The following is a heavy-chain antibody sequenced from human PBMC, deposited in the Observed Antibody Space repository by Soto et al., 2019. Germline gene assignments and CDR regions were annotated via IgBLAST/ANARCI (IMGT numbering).Heavy chain of an antibody. Sequence: KPSETLSLTCTVSGGSVSSGSYYWSWIRQPPGKGLEWIGYIYYSGSTNYNPSLKSRVTISVDTSKNQFSLKLSSVTAADTAVYYFARYGYSYSASIFVYWGQVTRVTFSS. V-gene: IGHV4-61*01. CDR2: IYYSGST. D-gene: IGHD1-26*01. CDR1: GGSVSSGSYY. CDR3: ARYGYSYSASIFVY. J-gene: IGHJ4*02.